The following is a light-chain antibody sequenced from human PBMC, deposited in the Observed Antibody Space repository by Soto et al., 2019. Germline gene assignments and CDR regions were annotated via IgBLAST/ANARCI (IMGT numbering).Light chain of an antibody. CDR2: DTS. Sequence: PSTLSASVGDRVTITCRASQSLSGWLAWYQQKPGKAPNLLIYDTSTLKSGVPSRFSGSGSGTDFTLTISSLQPEDFATYYCQQYNSYSRTFGQGTKVDIK. CDR1: QSLSGW. CDR3: QQYNSYSRT. V-gene: IGKV1-5*01. J-gene: IGKJ1*01.